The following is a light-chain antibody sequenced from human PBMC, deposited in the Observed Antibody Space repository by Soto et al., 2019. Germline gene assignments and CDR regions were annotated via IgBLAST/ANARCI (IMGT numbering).Light chain of an antibody. Sequence: EIVLTQSTGTLSLSPGESATLSCRASQSVNSRFLAWYQHKPGQAPRLLIYAASTRAYGIPDRFSGSTSGTDFTLTISRLEPEDFAVYYCQRYGDSPPNTFGQGTKLEIK. CDR1: QSVNSRF. CDR3: QRYGDSPPNT. J-gene: IGKJ2*01. V-gene: IGKV3-20*01. CDR2: AAS.